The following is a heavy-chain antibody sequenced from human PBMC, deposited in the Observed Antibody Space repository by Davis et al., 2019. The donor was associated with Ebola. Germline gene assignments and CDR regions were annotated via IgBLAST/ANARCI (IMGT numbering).Heavy chain of an antibody. Sequence: GGSLRLSCAASGFTFSSYAMSWVRQAPGKGLEWVSAISGSSGSTYYADSVKGRFTISRDNSKNTLYLQMNSLRAEDTAVYYCAKKWGSSGWYAFDYWGQGTLVTVSS. D-gene: IGHD6-19*01. CDR1: GFTFSSYA. CDR2: ISGSSGST. CDR3: AKKWGSSGWYAFDY. V-gene: IGHV3-23*01. J-gene: IGHJ4*02.